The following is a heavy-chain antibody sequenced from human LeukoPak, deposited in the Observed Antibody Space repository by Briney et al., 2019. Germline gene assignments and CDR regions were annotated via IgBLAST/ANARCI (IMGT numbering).Heavy chain of an antibody. CDR2: IWYDGSNK. V-gene: IGHV3-33*01. D-gene: IGHD2-15*01. J-gene: IGHJ5*02. CDR3: ASGQGYCSGGSCHSGWFDP. Sequence: GGSLRLSCAASGFTFSSYGMHWVRQAPGKGLEWVAVIWYDGSNKYYADSVKGRFTISRDNSKSTLDLQMDSLRAEDTAVYYCASGQGYCSGGSCHSGWFDPWGQGTLVTVSS. CDR1: GFTFSSYG.